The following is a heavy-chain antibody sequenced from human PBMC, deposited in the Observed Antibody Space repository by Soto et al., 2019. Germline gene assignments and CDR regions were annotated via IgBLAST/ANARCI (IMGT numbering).Heavy chain of an antibody. V-gene: IGHV3-7*03. CDR1: GFPFSTYW. CDR3: AGWGGHDYNY. J-gene: IGHJ4*02. D-gene: IGHD4-4*01. CDR2: INPDGNVG. Sequence: EVQLLGSGGGLVQPGGSLRLSCVGSGFPFSTYWMNWVRQAPGKGLEWVANINPDGNVGTYVDSVRGRFTTSRDNEKNSLSLQMNSLGAEDTAVYFCAGWGGHDYNYWGQGIMVTVSS.